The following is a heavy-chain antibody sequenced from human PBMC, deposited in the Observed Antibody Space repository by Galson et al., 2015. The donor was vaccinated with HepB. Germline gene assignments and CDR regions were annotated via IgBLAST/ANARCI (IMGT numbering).Heavy chain of an antibody. J-gene: IGHJ4*02. CDR1: GFTFSSYG. D-gene: IGHD6-19*01. Sequence: SLRLSCAASGFTFSSYGMHWVRQAPGKGLGWVAVISYDGSNKYYADSVKGRFTISRDNSKNTLYLQMNSLRAEDTAVYYCARGPVAGTIAPLSDYWGQGTLVTVSS. CDR3: ARGPVAGTIAPLSDY. CDR2: ISYDGSNK. V-gene: IGHV3-30*03.